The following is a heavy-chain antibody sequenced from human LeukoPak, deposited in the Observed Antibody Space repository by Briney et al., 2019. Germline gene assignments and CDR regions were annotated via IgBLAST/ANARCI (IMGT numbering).Heavy chain of an antibody. D-gene: IGHD5-18*01. CDR3: ARDRGYSYGYGFDY. CDR1: GFTFDDYG. CDR2: INWNGGST. J-gene: IGHJ4*02. Sequence: GGSLRLSCAASGFTFDDYGMSWVRQAPGKGLEWVSGINWNGGSTGYADSVKGRFTISRDNAKNSLYLQMNSLRAEDTALYYCARDRGYSYGYGFDYWGQGTLVTVSS. V-gene: IGHV3-20*04.